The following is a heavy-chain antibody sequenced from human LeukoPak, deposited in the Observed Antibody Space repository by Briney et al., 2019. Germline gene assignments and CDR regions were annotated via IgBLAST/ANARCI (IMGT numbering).Heavy chain of an antibody. V-gene: IGHV3-21*01. CDR2: ISSSSYI. CDR1: GFTFSSYS. J-gene: IGHJ4*02. D-gene: IGHD3-9*01. Sequence: GGSLRLSCAASGFTFSSYSMNWVRQAPGKGLEWVSSISSSSYIYYADSVKGRFTISRDNAKNSLYLQMNSLRAEDTAVYYCARDFGSGYDILTGYDYWGQGTLVTVSS. CDR3: ARDFGSGYDILTGYDY.